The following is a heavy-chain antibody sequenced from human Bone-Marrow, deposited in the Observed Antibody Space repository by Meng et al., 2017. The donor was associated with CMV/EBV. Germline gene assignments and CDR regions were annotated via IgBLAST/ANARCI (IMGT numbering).Heavy chain of an antibody. CDR2: ISGSGGST. CDR3: ARLLYDYYGSGTCDY. J-gene: IGHJ4*02. CDR1: GFTFSSYA. V-gene: IGHV3-23*01. D-gene: IGHD3-10*01. Sequence: GGSLRLSCAASGFTFSSYAMSWVRQAPGKGLEWVSAISGSGGSTYYADSVKGRFTISRDNSKNTLYLQMNSLRAEDTAVYYCARLLYDYYGSGTCDYWGQGTLVTVSS.